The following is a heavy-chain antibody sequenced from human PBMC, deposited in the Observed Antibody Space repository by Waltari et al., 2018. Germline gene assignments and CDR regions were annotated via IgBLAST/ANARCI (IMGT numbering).Heavy chain of an antibody. V-gene: IGHV3-49*03. CDR2: IRTKTYGGTT. Sequence: EVQLVESGGGLVQPGRTMTLAGLTSGFNFGEHVMSWFRQAPGKGLEWVGYIRTKTYGGTTEYAASVKGRFTISRDDSKTIAYLQMSSLKIEDTAVYYCTRDYDCWSGYPLLDYWGQGTLATVSS. CDR3: TRDYDCWSGYPLLDY. D-gene: IGHD3-3*01. CDR1: GFNFGEHV. J-gene: IGHJ4*02.